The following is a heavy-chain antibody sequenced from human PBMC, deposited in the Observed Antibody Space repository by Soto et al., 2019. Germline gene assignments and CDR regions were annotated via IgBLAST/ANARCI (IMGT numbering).Heavy chain of an antibody. D-gene: IGHD6-13*01. CDR2: IYYSGST. J-gene: IGHJ5*02. V-gene: IGHV4-59*01. CDR1: GGSISSYY. CDR3: ARDRGIAQETNWFDP. Sequence: SETLSLTCTVSGGSISSYYWSWIRQPPGKGLEWIGYIYYSGSTNYNPSLKSRVTISVDTSKNQFSLKLSSVTAADTAVYYCARDRGIAQETNWFDPWGQGTLVTVSS.